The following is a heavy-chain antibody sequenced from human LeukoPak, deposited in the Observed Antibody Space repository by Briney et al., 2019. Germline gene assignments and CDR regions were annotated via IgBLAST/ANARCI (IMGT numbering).Heavy chain of an antibody. V-gene: IGHV1-18*01. CDR2: ISAYNGNT. Sequence: ASVKVSCKASGYTFTSYGISWVRQAPGQGLEWMGWISAYNGNTNYAQKLQGRVTMTTDTSTSTAYMELRSLRSDDTAVYYCAREGALYCSGGSCYFFDYWGQGTLVTVSS. J-gene: IGHJ4*02. CDR1: GYTFTSYG. CDR3: AREGALYCSGGSCYFFDY. D-gene: IGHD2-15*01.